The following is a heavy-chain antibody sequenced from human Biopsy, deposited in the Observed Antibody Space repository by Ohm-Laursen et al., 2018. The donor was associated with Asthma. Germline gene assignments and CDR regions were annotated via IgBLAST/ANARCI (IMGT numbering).Heavy chain of an antibody. CDR2: INAGNGNT. Sequence: ASVKVSCKASGGTFINYAIHWVRQAPGQRLEWMGWINAGNGNTKYSQKFQGRVTITRDTSASTAYMDLSSLRSEDTAVYYCARTYYDFLTGQVNDVFAIWGQGTMVTVSS. CDR1: GGTFINYA. J-gene: IGHJ3*02. V-gene: IGHV1-3*01. CDR3: ARTYYDFLTGQVNDVFAI. D-gene: IGHD3-9*01.